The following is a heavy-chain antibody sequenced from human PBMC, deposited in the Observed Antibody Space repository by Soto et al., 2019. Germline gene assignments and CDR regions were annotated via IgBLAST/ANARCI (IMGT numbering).Heavy chain of an antibody. CDR1: GGTFSSYA. J-gene: IGHJ6*01. Sequence: QVQLVQSGAEVKKPGSSVKVSCKASGGTFSSYAISWVRQAPGQGLEWMGGLIPIFGTANYAQTFQGRVTITADESTSTAYMELSSLRAEDTAVYYCASYCSSTSCYDRSDYDYYCMDVCGQGTKVTVAS. CDR2: LIPIFGTA. CDR3: ASYCSSTSCYDRSDYDYYCMDV. V-gene: IGHV1-69*01. D-gene: IGHD2-2*01.